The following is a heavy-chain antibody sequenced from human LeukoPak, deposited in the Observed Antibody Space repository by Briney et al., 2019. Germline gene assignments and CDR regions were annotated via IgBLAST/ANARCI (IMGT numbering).Heavy chain of an antibody. CDR1: GFTFRDSW. CDR3: ARDRGFTSYDY. V-gene: IGHV3-7*01. Sequence: GGSLRLSCAASGFTFRDSWMHWVRQAPGKGLEWVANINQDGSHKYYVDSVEGRFIISRDTAKNSVHLQMNSLRAEDTAVYYCARDRGFTSYDYWGQGILVTVSS. J-gene: IGHJ4*02. CDR2: INQDGSHK. D-gene: IGHD5-12*01.